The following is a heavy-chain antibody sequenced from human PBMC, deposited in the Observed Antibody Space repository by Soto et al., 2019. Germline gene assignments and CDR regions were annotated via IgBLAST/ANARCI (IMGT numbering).Heavy chain of an antibody. D-gene: IGHD4-17*01. CDR3: ARDLNYGLFDY. J-gene: IGHJ4*02. V-gene: IGHV3-48*01. Sequence: EVPLVESGGGLVQPGGYLRLSCAASGFTFSSYSMNWVRQAPGKGLEWVSYISSSSSIIYYADSVKGRFTISRDNATNSLYLQMNSLRAEDTAVYYCARDLNYGLFDYWGQRTLVTVSS. CDR1: GFTFSSYS. CDR2: ISSSSSII.